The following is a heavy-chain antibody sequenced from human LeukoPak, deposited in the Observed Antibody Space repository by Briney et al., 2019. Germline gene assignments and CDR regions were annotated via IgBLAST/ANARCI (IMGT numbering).Heavy chain of an antibody. CDR3: ARDPPAVLIDTYG. CDR1: GFIVTNNY. D-gene: IGHD2-8*01. CDR2: VYSGGST. J-gene: IGHJ4*02. Sequence: PGGSLRLSCTASGFIVTNNYINWVRQAPGKGLEWVSLVYSGGSTYYADSVKGRFTISRENSKNMVYLQMNSLRAEDTAMYYCARDPPAVLIDTYGWGQGTLVTVSS. V-gene: IGHV3-66*01.